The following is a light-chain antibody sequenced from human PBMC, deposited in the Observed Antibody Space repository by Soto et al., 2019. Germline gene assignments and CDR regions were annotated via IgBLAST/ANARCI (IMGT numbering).Light chain of an antibody. J-gene: IGKJ4*01. CDR3: QQYGNSPLT. CDR1: QSVTSNY. CDR2: GAS. V-gene: IGKV3-20*01. Sequence: ETVLTQSPGTLSLSPGERATLSCRASQSVTSNYLAWYQRKPVQAPRLLIYGASSRATGIPDRFSGSQSGKDFTLTISRLEPEDFAVYYCQQYGNSPLTFGGGTKVEMK.